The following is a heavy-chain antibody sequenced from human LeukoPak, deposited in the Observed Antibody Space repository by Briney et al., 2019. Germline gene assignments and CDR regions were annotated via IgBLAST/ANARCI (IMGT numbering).Heavy chain of an antibody. CDR3: ARSVAVAGYYFDY. Sequence: SETLSITCTVSGGSISSYYWNWIRQPAGKGLEWIGRIYTSGSTNYNPSLKSRVTMSVDTSKNQFSLKLSSVTAADTAVYYCARSVAVAGYYFDYWGQGTLVTVSS. V-gene: IGHV4-4*07. CDR2: IYTSGST. J-gene: IGHJ4*02. CDR1: GGSISSYY. D-gene: IGHD6-19*01.